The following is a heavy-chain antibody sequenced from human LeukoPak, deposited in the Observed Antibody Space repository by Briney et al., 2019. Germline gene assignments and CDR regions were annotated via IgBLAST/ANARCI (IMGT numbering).Heavy chain of an antibody. D-gene: IGHD3-16*01. V-gene: IGHV3-48*04. Sequence: GGSLRLSCAASGFTFSGHNMNWVRQAPGKGLEWISFVSISSGTIYYADSVKGRFRISRDNAKSSLDLEMNSLRAEDTAVYYCARAMSTFGGVRNYFDSWGQGTLVTVSS. CDR2: VSISSGTI. CDR3: ARAMSTFGGVRNYFDS. CDR1: GFTFSGHN. J-gene: IGHJ4*02.